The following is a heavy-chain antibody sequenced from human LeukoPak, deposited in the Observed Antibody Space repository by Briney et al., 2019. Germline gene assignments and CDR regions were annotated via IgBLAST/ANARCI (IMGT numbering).Heavy chain of an antibody. Sequence: GGSLRLSCAVSGFTFSNYGMYWVRQAPGKGLEWVAVISYDGSEKYYADSVKGRFTISRDNSNNTLSVQMNSLRPEDTAVYYCARAPEGLRILSADYWVQGVLVTVSS. J-gene: IGHJ4*02. D-gene: IGHD2/OR15-2a*01. CDR1: GFTFSNYG. CDR2: ISYDGSEK. CDR3: ARAPEGLRILSADY. V-gene: IGHV3-30*03.